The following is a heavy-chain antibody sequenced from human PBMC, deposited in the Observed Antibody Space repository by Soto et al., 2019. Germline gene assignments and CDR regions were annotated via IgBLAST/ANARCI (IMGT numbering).Heavy chain of an antibody. J-gene: IGHJ4*02. Sequence: PGVSLRRSCAVSRFTFSDYYMSWIRPAPGKGLEWVSYISSTGSTIYYADSVKGRLTISRDNAKNSLYLQMNSLRAEDTAVYYCARDAIRYDDSKAADGYWGQGTLVTVSS. CDR2: ISSTGSTI. V-gene: IGHV3-11*01. CDR1: RFTFSDYY. CDR3: ARDAIRYDDSKAADGY. D-gene: IGHD6-13*01.